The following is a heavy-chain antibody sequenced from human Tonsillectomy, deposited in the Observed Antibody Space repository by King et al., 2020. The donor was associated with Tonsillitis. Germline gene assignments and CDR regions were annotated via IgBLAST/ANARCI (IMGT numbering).Heavy chain of an antibody. CDR2: IYSGGST. CDR1: GFTVSSNY. D-gene: IGHD6-13*01. CDR3: ARAAYSSSRHHLFDY. Sequence: VQLVETGGGLIQPGGSLRLSCAASGFTVSSNYMSWVRQAPGKGLEWVSVIYSGGSTYYADSVKGRFTISRDNSKNTLYLKMNSLRAEDTAVYYCARAAYSSSRHHLFDYWGQGTLVTVSS. V-gene: IGHV3-53*02. J-gene: IGHJ4*02.